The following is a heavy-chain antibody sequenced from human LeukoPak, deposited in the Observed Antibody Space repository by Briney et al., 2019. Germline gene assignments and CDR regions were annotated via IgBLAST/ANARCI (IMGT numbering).Heavy chain of an antibody. Sequence: GGSLRLSCAAPGFTFSDYYMGWFRQAPGKGLEWVSYISSSGSSIYYADFVRGRFTISRDNAKNSLYLQMNSLRAEDTAVYYCARARGSYSFDYWGQGTLVTVSS. CDR2: ISSSGSSI. D-gene: IGHD1-26*01. V-gene: IGHV3-11*04. CDR1: GFTFSDYY. J-gene: IGHJ4*02. CDR3: ARARGSYSFDY.